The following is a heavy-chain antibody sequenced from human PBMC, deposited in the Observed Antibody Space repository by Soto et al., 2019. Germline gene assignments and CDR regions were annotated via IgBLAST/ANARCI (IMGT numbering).Heavy chain of an antibody. V-gene: IGHV4-30-4*01. J-gene: IGHJ6*02. D-gene: IGHD3-10*01. CDR2: IDYSGST. Sequence: QVQLQESGPGLVKPSQTLSLTCTVSGGSISSGDYYWSWIRQPPGKGLEWIGYIDYSGSTYYNPYLKSRVTISVDTSKNQFSLKLSSVTAADTAVYYCARVLGSGSYLDYYYYGMDVWGQGTTVTVSS. CDR1: GGSISSGDYY. CDR3: ARVLGSGSYLDYYYYGMDV.